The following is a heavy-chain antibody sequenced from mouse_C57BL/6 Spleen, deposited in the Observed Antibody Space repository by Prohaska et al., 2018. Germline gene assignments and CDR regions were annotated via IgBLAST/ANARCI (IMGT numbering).Heavy chain of an antibody. D-gene: IGHD1-1*01. CDR2: INPSNGGN. J-gene: IGHJ3*01. Sequence: QVQLQQTGTELVKPGAPVKLSCKASGYTFTSYWMHWVTQRPGQGLEWIGNINPSNGGNNYNEKLKSKATLTVDKSSSTDYMELSSLTCDDSAVYYCAKGGYGSSYDWFAYWGQGTLVTVSA. V-gene: IGHV1-53*01. CDR3: AKGGYGSSYDWFAY. CDR1: GYTFTSYW.